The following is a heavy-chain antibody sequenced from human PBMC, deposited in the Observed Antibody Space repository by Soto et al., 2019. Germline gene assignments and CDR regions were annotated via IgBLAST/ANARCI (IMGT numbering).Heavy chain of an antibody. CDR3: AKGGRQWLVTSDFNY. Sequence: VQLVESGGGVVQPGRSLRLSCAASGFTFSDYAMHWVRQAPGKGLEWVAVVSHDGRNTHYADSVKGRFTISRDSSKNTVSLEMTSLGAEETGVYYCAKGGRQWLVTSDFNYWGQGALVTVSS. D-gene: IGHD6-19*01. J-gene: IGHJ4*02. CDR2: VSHDGRNT. CDR1: GFTFSDYA. V-gene: IGHV3-30*18.